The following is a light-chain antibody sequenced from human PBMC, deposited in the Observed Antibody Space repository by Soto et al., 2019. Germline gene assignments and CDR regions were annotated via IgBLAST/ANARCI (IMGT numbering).Light chain of an antibody. CDR1: QSVSSSY. CDR2: GAS. V-gene: IGKV3-20*01. CDR3: QKYGSSPPIT. Sequence: EIVLTQSPGTLSLSPGERATLSCRASQSVSSSYLAWYQQQPGQAPTLLIYGASTRATGIPARFSGSGSGTDFTLTISSLEPEDFAVYYCQKYGSSPPITFGQGTRLEIK. J-gene: IGKJ5*01.